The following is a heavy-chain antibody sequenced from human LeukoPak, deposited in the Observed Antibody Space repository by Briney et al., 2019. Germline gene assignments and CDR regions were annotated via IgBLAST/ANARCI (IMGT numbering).Heavy chain of an antibody. CDR2: IYYSGNT. Sequence: SETLSLTCTVSGDSINSGGYYWSWIRQQSGKGLEWIGYIYYSGNTHYNPSLKSRLTISIDTSKNQFSLKLTSVTAADTAVYYCATDAADSSGRLDAFDIWGQGTMVTVSS. CDR1: GDSINSGGYY. J-gene: IGHJ3*02. CDR3: ATDAADSSGRLDAFDI. D-gene: IGHD3-22*01. V-gene: IGHV4-31*03.